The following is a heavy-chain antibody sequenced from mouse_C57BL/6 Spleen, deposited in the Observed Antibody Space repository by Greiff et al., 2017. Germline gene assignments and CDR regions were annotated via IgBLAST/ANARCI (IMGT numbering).Heavy chain of an antibody. J-gene: IGHJ1*03. CDR3: ARPYGSSYVGYFDV. V-gene: IGHV1-61*01. D-gene: IGHD1-1*01. CDR1: GYTFTSYW. CDR2: IYPSDSET. Sequence: QVHVKQPGAELVRPGSSVKLSCKASGYTFTSYWMDWVKQRPGQGLEWIGNIYPSDSETHYNQKFKDKATLTVDKSSSTAYMQLSSLTSEDSAVYYCARPYGSSYVGYFDVWGTGTTVTVSS.